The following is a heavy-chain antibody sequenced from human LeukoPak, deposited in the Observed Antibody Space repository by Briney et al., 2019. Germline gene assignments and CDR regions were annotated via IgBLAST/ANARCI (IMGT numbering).Heavy chain of an antibody. D-gene: IGHD6-19*01. Sequence: SETLSLTCTISGGSISHFLWSWIRQPPGKGLEWIGYIYYSGSTKYNPSLKSRVTISIDTSKNQFSLKLSSVTAADTAVYYCGRDSLGSGGTYYWGQGTLVTVSS. J-gene: IGHJ4*02. V-gene: IGHV4-59*01. CDR1: GGSISHFL. CDR2: IYYSGST. CDR3: GRDSLGSGGTYY.